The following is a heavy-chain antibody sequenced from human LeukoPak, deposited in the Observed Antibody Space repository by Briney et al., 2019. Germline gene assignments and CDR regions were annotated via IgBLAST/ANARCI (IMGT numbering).Heavy chain of an antibody. J-gene: IGHJ6*02. V-gene: IGHV3-74*01. CDR3: ARGHNYGMDV. CDR2: INSDDNNT. Sequence: PGGSLRLSCAASGFTFSSYAMSWVRQAPGKGLIWISRINSDDNNTGYADSVKGRFTVSRDNAKNTLYLQMSSLRAEDTAVYYCARGHNYGMDVWGQGTTVTVSS. CDR1: GFTFSSYA.